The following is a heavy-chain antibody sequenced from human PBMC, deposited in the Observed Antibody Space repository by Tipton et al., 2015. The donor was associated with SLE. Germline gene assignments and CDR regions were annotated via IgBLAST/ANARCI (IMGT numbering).Heavy chain of an antibody. CDR3: ARTMVRGVIIGYGMDV. Sequence: QSGPEVKKPGSSVKVSCKASGGTFSSYAISWVRQAPGQGLEWMGRIIPIFGTANYAQKFQGRVTMTRDTSTSTVYMELSRLRSDDTAVYYCARTMVRGVIIGYGMDVWGQGTTVTVSS. CDR1: GGTFSSYA. CDR2: IIPIFGTA. D-gene: IGHD3-10*01. J-gene: IGHJ6*02. V-gene: IGHV1-69*05.